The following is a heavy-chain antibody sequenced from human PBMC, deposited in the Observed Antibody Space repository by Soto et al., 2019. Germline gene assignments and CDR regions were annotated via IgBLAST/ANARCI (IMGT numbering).Heavy chain of an antibody. J-gene: IGHJ4*02. CDR2: ISSSSSYI. CDR3: ARGGVDTAMAGDY. D-gene: IGHD5-18*01. V-gene: IGHV3-21*01. CDR1: GFTFSSYS. Sequence: EVQLVESGGGLVKPGGSLRLSCAASGFTFSSYSMNWVRQAPGKGLEWVSSISSSSSYIYYADSVKGRFTISRDNAKNSLYLQMNSLRAEDTAVYYCARGGVDTAMAGDYWGQGTLVTVSS.